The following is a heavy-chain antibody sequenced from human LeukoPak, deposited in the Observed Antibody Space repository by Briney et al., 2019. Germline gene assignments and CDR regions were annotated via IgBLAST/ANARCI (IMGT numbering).Heavy chain of an antibody. CDR1: GYTFTAYH. CDR2: IDPNSGGT. J-gene: IGHJ5*02. Sequence: GASVKVSCKAPGYTFTAYHMHWVRQAPGQGLEWMGWIDPNSGGTNYAQKLQGRVTLTRDTSISTGYMELSSLRSDDTAVYYCALVTAGNWWFDPWGQGTLVTVSS. CDR3: ALVTAGNWWFDP. V-gene: IGHV1-2*02. D-gene: IGHD2-21*02.